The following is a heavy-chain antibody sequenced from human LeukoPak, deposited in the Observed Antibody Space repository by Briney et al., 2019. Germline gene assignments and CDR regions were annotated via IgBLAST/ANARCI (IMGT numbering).Heavy chain of an antibody. D-gene: IGHD3-3*01. CDR3: ARDGNFWSGYPNWFDP. J-gene: IGHJ5*02. V-gene: IGHV3-33*01. CDR2: IWYDGSNK. Sequence: GGSLRLSWAASGFTFSSYGMHWVRQAPGKGLEWVAVIWYDGSNKYYADSVKGRFTISRDNSKNTLYLQMNSLRAEDTAVYYCARDGNFWSGYPNWFDPWGQGTLVTVSS. CDR1: GFTFSSYG.